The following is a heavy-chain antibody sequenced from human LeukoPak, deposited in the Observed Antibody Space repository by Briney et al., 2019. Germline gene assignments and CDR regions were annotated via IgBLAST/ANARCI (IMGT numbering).Heavy chain of an antibody. CDR3: AKSGATYYYGSGSYFWFDP. CDR2: INHSGST. Sequence: SQTLSLTCTVSGGSINSGSYYWSWIRQPPEKGLEWIGEINHSGSTNYNPSLKSRVTISVDTSKNQFSLKLSSVTAADTAVYYCAKSGATYYYGSGSYFWFDPWGQGTLVTVSS. J-gene: IGHJ5*02. V-gene: IGHV4-39*07. CDR1: GGSINSGSYY. D-gene: IGHD3-10*01.